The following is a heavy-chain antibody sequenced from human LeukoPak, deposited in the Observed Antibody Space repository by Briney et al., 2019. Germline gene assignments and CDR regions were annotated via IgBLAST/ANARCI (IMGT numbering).Heavy chain of an antibody. CDR3: ARVVRNLDIVATNAFDI. Sequence: PSETLSLTCAVYGGSFSGYYWSWIRQPPGKGLEWIGEINHSGSTNYNPSLKSRVTISVDTSKNQFSLKLSSVTAADTAVYYCARVVRNLDIVATNAFDIWGQGTMVTVSS. V-gene: IGHV4-34*01. D-gene: IGHD5-12*01. CDR2: INHSGST. CDR1: GGSFSGYY. J-gene: IGHJ3*02.